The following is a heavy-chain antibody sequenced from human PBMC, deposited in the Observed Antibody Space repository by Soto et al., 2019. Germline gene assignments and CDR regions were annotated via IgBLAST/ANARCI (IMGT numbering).Heavy chain of an antibody. CDR3: ARDNNDFWSLYPLAFDY. CDR1: GGSLTKYY. Sequence: SETLSLTCTVSGGSLTKYYWSWIRQPAGKGLEWIGRVSTSGNVVSKASLRSRLTMSVDTSKNQLSLRLTSVTAADTAVYYCARDNNDFWSLYPLAFDYWGQAALVTVSS. V-gene: IGHV4-4*07. J-gene: IGHJ4*02. D-gene: IGHD3-3*01. CDR2: VSTSGNV.